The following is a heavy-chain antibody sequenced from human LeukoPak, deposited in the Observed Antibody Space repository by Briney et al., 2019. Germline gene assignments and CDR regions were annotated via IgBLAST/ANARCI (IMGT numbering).Heavy chain of an antibody. V-gene: IGHV1-2*02. CDR3: ARGWGEIHDYGDLAEDVDAFDI. Sequence: ASVKVSCKASGYTFTGYYMHWVRQAPGQGLEWMGWINPNSGGTNYAQKFQGRVTMTRDTSISTAYMELSSLRSEDTAVYYCARGWGEIHDYGDLAEDVDAFDIWGQGTMVTVSS. J-gene: IGHJ3*02. CDR1: GYTFTGYY. CDR2: INPNSGGT. D-gene: IGHD4-17*01.